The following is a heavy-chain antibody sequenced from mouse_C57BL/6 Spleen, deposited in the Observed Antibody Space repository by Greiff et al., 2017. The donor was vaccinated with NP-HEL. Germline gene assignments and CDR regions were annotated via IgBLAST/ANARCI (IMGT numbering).Heavy chain of an antibody. CDR2: ISYDGSN. V-gene: IGHV3-6*01. CDR3: ARDEGIPSFAY. CDR1: GYSITSGYY. J-gene: IGHJ3*01. Sequence: EVKLVESGPGLVKPSQSLSLTCSVTGYSITSGYYWNWIRQFPGNKLEWMGYISYDGSNNYNPSLKNRISITRDTSKNQFFLKLNSVTTEDTATYYCARDEGIPSFAYWGQGTLVTVSA.